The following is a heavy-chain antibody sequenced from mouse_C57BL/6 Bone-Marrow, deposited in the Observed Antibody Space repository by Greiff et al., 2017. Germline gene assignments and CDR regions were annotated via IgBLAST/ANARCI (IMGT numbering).Heavy chain of an antibody. CDR3: TREEGDEWDVDV. CDR1: GFTFSSYA. CDR2: ISSGGDYI. V-gene: IGHV5-9-1*02. J-gene: IGHJ1*03. Sequence: EVQLQESGEGLVKPGGSLKLSCAASGFTFSSYAMSWVRQTPEKRLEWVAYISSGGDYIYYADTVKGRFTISRDNAKNTLYLQMSSLRSEDTAMYYCTREEGDEWDVDVWGKGTTVTVSS. D-gene: IGHD3-3*01.